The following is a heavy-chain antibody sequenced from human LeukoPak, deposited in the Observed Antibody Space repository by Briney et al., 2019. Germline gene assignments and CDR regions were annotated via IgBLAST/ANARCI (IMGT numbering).Heavy chain of an antibody. D-gene: IGHD2-2*01. V-gene: IGHV1-18*01. Sequence: ASVKVSCKASGYTFTSYGLGWVRQAPGQGLEWMGWISAYNGNTNYAQKFQGRVTVTTDTSTSTAYMELRSLRSDDTAVYYCARRTSWYGDYWGQGTLVTVSS. J-gene: IGHJ4*02. CDR1: GYTFTSYG. CDR2: ISAYNGNT. CDR3: ARRTSWYGDY.